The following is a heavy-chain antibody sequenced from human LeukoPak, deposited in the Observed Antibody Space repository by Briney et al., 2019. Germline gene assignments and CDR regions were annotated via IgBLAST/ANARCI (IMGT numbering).Heavy chain of an antibody. D-gene: IGHD6-13*01. Sequence: GGSLRLSCAASGFTFSSIGMSWVRQAPGKGLEWVSSISGSGGSTYYADSVKGRFTISRDNSKNTLYLQMNSLRAEDTAVYYCAKRGASWSFDSWGQGTLVTVSS. J-gene: IGHJ4*02. CDR3: AKRGASWSFDS. CDR1: GFTFSSIG. CDR2: ISGSGGST. V-gene: IGHV3-23*01.